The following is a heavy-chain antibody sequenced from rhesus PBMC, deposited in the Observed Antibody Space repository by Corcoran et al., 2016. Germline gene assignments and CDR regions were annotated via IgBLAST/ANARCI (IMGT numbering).Heavy chain of an antibody. J-gene: IGHJ4*01. V-gene: IGHV4S7*01. CDR2: IYRTSWTP. Sequence: QVQLQESGPGLLKPSETLTLTCAVSGGSISGGYGWGWSRQPPGKGPVWIGSIYRTSWTPYYNPALTSRVTSSTDPSKNQFSLTLSSVPAADTAVYYCARSRGGWIDYWGQGVLVTVSS. CDR1: GGSISGGYG. D-gene: IGHD6-25*01. CDR3: ARSRGGWIDY.